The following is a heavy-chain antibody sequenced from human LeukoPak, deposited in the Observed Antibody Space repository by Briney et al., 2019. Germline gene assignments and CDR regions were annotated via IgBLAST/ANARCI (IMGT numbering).Heavy chain of an antibody. CDR1: GFTFSSYA. Sequence: GGSLRLSCAASGFTFSSYAMSWVRQAPGKGLEWVSAISGSGGSTYYADSVKGRFTISRDNSKNTLYLQMNSLRAEDTAVYYCAIRITMVRGAIDYWGQGTLVTVSS. CDR3: AIRITMVRGAIDY. D-gene: IGHD3-10*01. V-gene: IGHV3-23*01. J-gene: IGHJ4*02. CDR2: ISGSGGST.